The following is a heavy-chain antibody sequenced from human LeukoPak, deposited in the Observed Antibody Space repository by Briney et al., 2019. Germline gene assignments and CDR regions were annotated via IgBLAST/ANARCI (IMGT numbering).Heavy chain of an antibody. J-gene: IGHJ4*02. CDR2: ISSSSSYI. V-gene: IGHV3-21*01. D-gene: IGHD3-10*01. CDR1: GFTFSSYS. CDR3: ARDFYGSGSYYNY. Sequence: GGSLRLSCATSGFTFSSYSMNWVRQAPGKGLEWVSSISSSSSYIYYADSVKGRFTISRDNAKNSLYLQMNSLRAEDTAVYYCARDFYGSGSYYNYWGQGTLVTVSS.